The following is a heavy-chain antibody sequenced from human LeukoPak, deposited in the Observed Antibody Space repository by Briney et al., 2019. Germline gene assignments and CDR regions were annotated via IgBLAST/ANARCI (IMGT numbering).Heavy chain of an antibody. CDR1: GASITTWH. CDR2: IYYSGTT. D-gene: IGHD3-10*01. V-gene: IGHV4-59*12. J-gene: IGHJ5*02. Sequence: SETLSLTCSVSGASITTWHWSWIRQPPGKGLEWIGYIYYSGTTNYNPSLKSRVAISADTSKNQFSLKLTSLTAADTAIYYCARMPRGALSWFDPWGQGTLVTVSS. CDR3: ARMPRGALSWFDP.